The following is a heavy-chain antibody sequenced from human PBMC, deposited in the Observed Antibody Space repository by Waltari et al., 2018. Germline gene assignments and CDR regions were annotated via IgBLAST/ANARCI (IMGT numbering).Heavy chain of an antibody. Sequence: RLSCTTSGFTFGDYAMSWVSRASGKGLEWVGFIRSKAYGGTTEYAASVKGRFTISRDDSKSIAYLQMNSLKTEDTAVYYCTRDTSTVEPTYYYYYGMDVWGQGTTVTVSS. CDR2: IRSKAYGGTT. CDR1: GFTFGDYA. D-gene: IGHD4-17*01. CDR3: TRDTSTVEPTYYYYYGMDV. J-gene: IGHJ6*02. V-gene: IGHV3-49*04.